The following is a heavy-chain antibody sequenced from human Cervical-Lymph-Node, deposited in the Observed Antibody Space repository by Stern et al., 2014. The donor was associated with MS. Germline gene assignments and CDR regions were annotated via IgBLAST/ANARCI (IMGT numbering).Heavy chain of an antibody. CDR1: GYSFTAYF. CDR2: ISTDTGGA. D-gene: IGHD1-26*01. V-gene: IGHV1-2*02. J-gene: IGHJ4*02. CDR3: ARDRGSHSDY. Sequence: QVQLVQSGAEVKKPGASVKVSCKASGYSFTAYFIHWVRQAPGQGLEWMGRISTDTGGASYAQRFQGRVTMTRDTSISTTYMELSRLRSDDTAVYYCARDRGSHSDYWGQGTLVTVSS.